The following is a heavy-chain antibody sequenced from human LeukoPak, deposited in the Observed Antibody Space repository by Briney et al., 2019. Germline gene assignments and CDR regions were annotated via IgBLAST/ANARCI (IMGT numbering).Heavy chain of an antibody. V-gene: IGHV3-21*01. CDR1: GFTFSSYS. J-gene: IGHJ4*02. CDR3: ASCSGGSCYSGRIDY. Sequence: GGSLRLSCAASGFTFSSYSMNWVRQAPGKGLEWVSSISSSSSYIYYADSVKGRFTISRDNAKNSLYLQMNSLRAEDTAVYYCASCSGGSCYSGRIDYWGQGTLVIVSS. CDR2: ISSSSSYI. D-gene: IGHD2-15*01.